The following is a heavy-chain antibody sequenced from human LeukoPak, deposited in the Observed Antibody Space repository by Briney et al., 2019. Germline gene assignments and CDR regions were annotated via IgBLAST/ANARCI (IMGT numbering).Heavy chain of an antibody. D-gene: IGHD3-16*01. CDR3: AQRLSWLDP. CDR2: IIPMLGIP. Sequence: GASVKVSCKASGGTFNSSAISWVRQAPGQGLEWVGRIIPMLGIPNYAQKFQGRVTITADTSTNIAFMELNSLRSEDTAVYYCAQRLSWLDPWGQGTRITVAS. V-gene: IGHV1-69*04. J-gene: IGHJ5*02. CDR1: GGTFNSSA.